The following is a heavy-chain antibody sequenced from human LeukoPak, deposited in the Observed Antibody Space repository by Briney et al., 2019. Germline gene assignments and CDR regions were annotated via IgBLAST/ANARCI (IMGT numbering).Heavy chain of an antibody. Sequence: ASVKDSCKASGYTFTSYGISWVRQPPGQGLEWMGCISTYNGNTNYAQKLQGRVTMTTDTPTSTTYMDLRNLRSDDTAVYFCARESPYYYGSGSDAFDIWGQGTMVTVSS. D-gene: IGHD3-10*01. V-gene: IGHV1-18*04. J-gene: IGHJ3*02. CDR1: GYTFTSYG. CDR2: ISTYNGNT. CDR3: ARESPYYYGSGSDAFDI.